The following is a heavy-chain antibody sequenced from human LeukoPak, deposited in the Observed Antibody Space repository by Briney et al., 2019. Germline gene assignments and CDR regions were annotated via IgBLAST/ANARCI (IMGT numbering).Heavy chain of an antibody. CDR1: GFTFSDYY. CDR3: AKLFKWYSDY. Sequence: SGGSLRLSCAASGFTFSDYYMSWIRQAPGKGLEWVSYISSSGSTIYYADSVKGRFTISRDNAKNSLYLQMNSLRAEDTAVYYGAKLFKWYSDYWGQGTLVTVSS. D-gene: IGHD2-15*01. CDR2: ISSSGSTI. J-gene: IGHJ4*02. V-gene: IGHV3-11*04.